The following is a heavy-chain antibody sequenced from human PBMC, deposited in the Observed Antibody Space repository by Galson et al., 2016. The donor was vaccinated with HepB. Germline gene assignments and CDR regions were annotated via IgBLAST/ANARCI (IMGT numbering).Heavy chain of an antibody. Sequence: SLRLSCAASGFTFSSYSMNWVRQAPGKGREWVSSISSSSSYIYYADSVKGRFTISRDNAKNSLYLHMNSLRAEDTAVYYCARPSSSSWAFDYWGQGTMVTVSS. CDR1: GFTFSSYS. V-gene: IGHV3-21*01. CDR3: ARPSSSSWAFDY. D-gene: IGHD6-6*01. J-gene: IGHJ4*02. CDR2: ISSSSSYI.